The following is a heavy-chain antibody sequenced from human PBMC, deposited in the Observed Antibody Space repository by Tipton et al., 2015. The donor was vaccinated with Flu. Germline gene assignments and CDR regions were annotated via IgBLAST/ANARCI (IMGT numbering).Heavy chain of an antibody. V-gene: IGHV4-4*07. Sequence: GLVKPSETLSLTCSVSGGSISSHYWTWIRQPAGKGLEWIGRIYSTGSTNYNPSLKNRVTMSVDTSNNQFSLILTSVTAADTAVYFCARDSILAHSNTGFDAFDIWGQGTVVNVSS. CDR2: IYSTGST. CDR1: GGSISSHY. D-gene: IGHD2-21*01. J-gene: IGHJ3*02. CDR3: ARDSILAHSNTGFDAFDI.